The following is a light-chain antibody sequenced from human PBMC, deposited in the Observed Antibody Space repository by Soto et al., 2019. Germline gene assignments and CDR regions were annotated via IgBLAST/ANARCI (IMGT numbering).Light chain of an antibody. CDR1: SSDVGGYHY. CDR3: SSYTSSSTQV. V-gene: IGLV2-14*01. J-gene: IGLJ1*01. CDR2: EVS. Sequence: QSALAQPASVSGSPGQSITISCTGTSSDVGGYHYVSWYQQHPGKAPKLMIYEVSNRPSGVSNRVSGSKSGNTASLTISGLQAEDEADYYCSSYTSSSTQVFGTGTKVTVL.